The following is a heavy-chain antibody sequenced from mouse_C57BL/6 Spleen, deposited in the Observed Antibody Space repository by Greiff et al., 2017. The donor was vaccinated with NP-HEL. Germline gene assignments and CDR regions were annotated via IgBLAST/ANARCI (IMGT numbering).Heavy chain of an antibody. Sequence: EVQLQQSGPELVKPGASVKISCKASGYTFTDYYMNWVKQSHGKSLEWIGDINPNNGGTSYNQKFKGKATLTVDKSSSTAYMELRSLTSEDSAVYYGARRGLRYYAMDYWGQGTSVTVSS. D-gene: IGHD2-4*01. CDR2: INPNNGGT. CDR1: GYTFTDYY. J-gene: IGHJ4*01. CDR3: ARRGLRYYAMDY. V-gene: IGHV1-26*01.